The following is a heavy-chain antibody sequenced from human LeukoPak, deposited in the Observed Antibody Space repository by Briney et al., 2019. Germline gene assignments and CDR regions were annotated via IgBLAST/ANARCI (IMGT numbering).Heavy chain of an antibody. CDR2: VYYRGST. CDR1: GGSISDSSYY. J-gene: IGHJ4*02. CDR3: ARQNTVTTVTTYFFDY. Sequence: SETLSLTCTVSGGSISDSSYYWGWIRQPPAMGLEWIGNVYYRGSTYYSPSLKSRVTISVDTSKNQFSLKLTSVTAADTAVYYCARQNTVTTVTTYFFDYWGQGTLVTVPS. D-gene: IGHD4-17*01. V-gene: IGHV4-39*01.